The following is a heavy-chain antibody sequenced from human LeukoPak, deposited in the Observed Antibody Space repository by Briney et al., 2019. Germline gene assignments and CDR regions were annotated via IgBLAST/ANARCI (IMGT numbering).Heavy chain of an antibody. CDR2: ISSSSTYT. CDR3: ASIGYSSSWNFDY. CDR1: RLTFSDYY. Sequence: GGSLRLSCAASRLTFSDYYKCRVRQAPGKGLEWVSYISSSSTYTNYADSVKGRFTVSRGNAKKSLYLQMSSLRAEDTAVYYCASIGYSSSWNFDYWGQGTLVTVSS. V-gene: IGHV3-11*03. J-gene: IGHJ4*02. D-gene: IGHD6-13*01.